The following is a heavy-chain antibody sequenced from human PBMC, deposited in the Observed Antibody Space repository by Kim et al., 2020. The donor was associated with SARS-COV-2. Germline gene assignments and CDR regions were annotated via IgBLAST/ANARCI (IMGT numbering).Heavy chain of an antibody. CDR2: IRSKAYGGTT. CDR1: GFTFGDYA. D-gene: IGHD3-22*01. Sequence: GGSLRLSCTASGFTFGDYAMSWFRQAPGKGLEWVGFIRSKAYGGTTEYAASVKGRFTISRDDSKSIAYLQMNSLKTEDTAVYYCTRAANYYWLFDRSLAFDIWGQGTMVTVSS. J-gene: IGHJ3*02. V-gene: IGHV3-49*03. CDR3: TRAANYYWLFDRSLAFDI.